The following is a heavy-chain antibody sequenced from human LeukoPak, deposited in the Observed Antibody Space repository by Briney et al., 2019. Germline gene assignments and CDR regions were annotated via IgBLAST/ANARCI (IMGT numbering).Heavy chain of an antibody. CDR1: GYTFTGYY. D-gene: IGHD2-2*02. V-gene: IGHV1-2*02. CDR3: AREGRGYCSSTSCYSDY. Sequence: ASVKVSCKASGYTFTGYYMHWVRRAPGQGLEWMGWINPNSGGTNYAQKFQGRVTMTRDTSISTAYMELSRLRSDDTAVYYCAREGRGYCSSTSCYSDYWGQGTLVTVSS. CDR2: INPNSGGT. J-gene: IGHJ4*02.